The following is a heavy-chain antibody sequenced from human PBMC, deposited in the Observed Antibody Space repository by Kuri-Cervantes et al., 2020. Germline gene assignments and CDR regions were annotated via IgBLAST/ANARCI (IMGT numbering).Heavy chain of an antibody. Sequence: GGLLRLYCAASGYTLSSYWMHWARHAPGNGQVWVSRSNSDGSRISFAGCVKARFIISRDSAKNTLYLQMNSLRAEDTAVYYCAREPPYDSSGYYYRAHAFDIWGPVTMVTVSS. CDR1: GYTLSSYW. V-gene: IGHV3-74*01. D-gene: IGHD3-22*01. J-gene: IGHJ3*02. CDR2: SNSDGSRI. CDR3: AREPPYDSSGYYYRAHAFDI.